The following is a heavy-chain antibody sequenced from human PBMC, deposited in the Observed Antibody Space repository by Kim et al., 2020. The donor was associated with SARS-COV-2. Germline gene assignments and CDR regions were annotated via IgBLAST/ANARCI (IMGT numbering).Heavy chain of an antibody. V-gene: IGHV3-9*01. CDR2: ISGNGGMI. D-gene: IGHD6-19*01. CDR1: GFTFGDHG. Sequence: GGSLRLSCAASGFTFGDHGMRWVRHTLGKGLEWVAGISGNGGMIGYADSVKGRFTISRDNAKNTLYLQMNSLRPEDSAVYYCTKVLIRGGYQNGLDVWGQGTTVTVSS. CDR3: TKVLIRGGYQNGLDV. J-gene: IGHJ6*02.